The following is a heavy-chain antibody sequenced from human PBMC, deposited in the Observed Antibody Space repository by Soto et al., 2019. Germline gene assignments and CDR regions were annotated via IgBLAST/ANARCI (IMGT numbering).Heavy chain of an antibody. D-gene: IGHD2-2*01. J-gene: IGHJ4*02. V-gene: IGHV1-69*13. Sequence: SVKVSCKASGGTFSSYAISWVRQAPGQGLEWMGGIIPIFGTANYAQKFQGRVTITADESTSTAYMELSSLRSEDTAVYYCARSLVGYCISTSCWPFDYWGQGTLVTVSS. CDR2: IIPIFGTA. CDR1: GGTFSSYA. CDR3: ARSLVGYCISTSCWPFDY.